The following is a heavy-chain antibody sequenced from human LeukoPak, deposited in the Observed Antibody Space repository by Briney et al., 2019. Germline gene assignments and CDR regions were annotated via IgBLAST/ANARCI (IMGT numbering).Heavy chain of an antibody. D-gene: IGHD2-15*01. CDR2: INDGNGNT. CDR1: GYTFTSYA. J-gene: IGHJ4*02. Sequence: ASVKVSCKASGYTFTSYALHWVRQAPGQRLEWMGWINDGNGNTKYSQKFQGRVTITRDTSASTAYMGLSSLRSEDTAVYYCARDPCSGGTCYIHPFDYWGQGALVTVSS. CDR3: ARDPCSGGTCYIHPFDY. V-gene: IGHV1-3*01.